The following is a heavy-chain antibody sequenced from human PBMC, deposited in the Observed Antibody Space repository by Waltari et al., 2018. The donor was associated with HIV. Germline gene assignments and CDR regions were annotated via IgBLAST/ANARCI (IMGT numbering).Heavy chain of an antibody. V-gene: IGHV3-53*01. D-gene: IGHD3-22*01. J-gene: IGHJ3*01. CDR2: IYSGGST. Sequence: QLVESGGGLIQPGGSLRLSCAASGFTVNSNYVNWVRQAPGKGVGCCSVIYSGGSTYYADSVKGRFTISRDNSKNTIYLQMNSLRAEDTAVYYCARDRPNYYDSSGYSSVFDVWGQGTMVTVSS. CDR1: GFTVNSNY. CDR3: ARDRPNYYDSSGYSSVFDV.